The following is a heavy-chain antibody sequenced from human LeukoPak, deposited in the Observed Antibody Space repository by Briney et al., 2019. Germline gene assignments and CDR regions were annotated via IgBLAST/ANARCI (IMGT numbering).Heavy chain of an antibody. Sequence: GGSLRLSCAASKFTFSNYAMNWVRQAPGKGLEWVSGISGSGGSTDYADSVKGRFTISRDNSRNTVYLQMNSLRAEDTALYYCAKECCGSGSYPFDYWGQGTLVTVPS. CDR1: KFTFSNYA. J-gene: IGHJ4*02. CDR2: ISGSGGST. V-gene: IGHV3-23*01. D-gene: IGHD3-10*01. CDR3: AKECCGSGSYPFDY.